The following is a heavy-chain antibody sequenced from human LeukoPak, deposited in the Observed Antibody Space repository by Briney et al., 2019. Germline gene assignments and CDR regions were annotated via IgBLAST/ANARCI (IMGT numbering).Heavy chain of an antibody. CDR2: ISSSSSYI. J-gene: IGHJ3*02. D-gene: IGHD3-10*01. V-gene: IGHV3-21*01. Sequence: PGGSLRLSCAASGFTFSSYSMNWVRQAPGKGLEWVSSISSSSSYIYYADSVKGRFTISRDNAKNSLYLQMNSLRAEDTAVYYCASVRDLGFGESAPFDAFDIWGQGAMVTVSS. CDR1: GFTFSSYS. CDR3: ASVRDLGFGESAPFDAFDI.